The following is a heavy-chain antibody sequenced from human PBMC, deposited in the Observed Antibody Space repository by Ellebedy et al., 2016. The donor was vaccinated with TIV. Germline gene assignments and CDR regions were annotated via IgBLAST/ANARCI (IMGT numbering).Heavy chain of an antibody. CDR3: AQAAYCGDGVCYSSQYD. D-gene: IGHD2-15*01. J-gene: IGHJ4*02. CDR1: GFTFSNYA. V-gene: IGHV3-23*01. CDR2: ISGSGGST. Sequence: PGGSLRLSCAASGFTFSNYAMSWVRQAPGKGLEWVSGISGSGGSTYYAEFVKGRFTISRDNSKNTLYLQMNSLRAEDTAVYYCAQAAYCGDGVCYSSQYDWGQGILVSVSS.